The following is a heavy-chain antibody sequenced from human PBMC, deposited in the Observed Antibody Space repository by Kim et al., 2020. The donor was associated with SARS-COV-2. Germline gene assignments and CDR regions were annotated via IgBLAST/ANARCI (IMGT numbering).Heavy chain of an antibody. CDR1: GFTFSSYD. J-gene: IGHJ4*02. CDR3: ARGGDILRYFDWSAPIDY. Sequence: GGSLRLSCAASGFTFSSYDMHWVRQATGKGLEWVSAIGTAGDTYYPGSVKGRFTISRENAKNSLYLQMNSLRAGDTAVYYCARGGDILRYFDWSAPIDYWGQGTLVTVSS. CDR2: IGTAGDT. D-gene: IGHD3-9*01. V-gene: IGHV3-13*04.